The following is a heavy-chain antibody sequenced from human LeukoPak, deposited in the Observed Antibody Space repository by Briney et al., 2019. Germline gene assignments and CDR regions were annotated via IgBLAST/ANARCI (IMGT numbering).Heavy chain of an antibody. J-gene: IGHJ4*02. CDR1: GYTFTGYY. D-gene: IGHD1-26*01. CDR2: INPNSGGT. Sequence: ASVKVSCKASGYTFTGYYMHWVRQAPGQGPEWMGWINPNSGGTNYAQKFQGRVTMTRDTSISTAYMELSRLRSDDTAVYYCARPNSGSYSHWGQGTLVTVSS. CDR3: ARPNSGSYSH. V-gene: IGHV1-2*02.